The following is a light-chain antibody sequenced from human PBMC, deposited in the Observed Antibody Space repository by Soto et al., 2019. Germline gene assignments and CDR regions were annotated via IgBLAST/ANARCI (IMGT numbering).Light chain of an antibody. CDR2: GAS. V-gene: IGKV3-20*01. CDR3: QQYGRSGT. CDR1: QSVSNNY. Sequence: EVVCDQPPDTLTLSPGERATLSCRASQSVSNNYLAWYQQKAREARRLLIDGASNSATGIPDRFSGSGSGTDFTLTISRLETEDFAVYYWQQYGRSGTFGQGTKVDNK. J-gene: IGKJ1*01.